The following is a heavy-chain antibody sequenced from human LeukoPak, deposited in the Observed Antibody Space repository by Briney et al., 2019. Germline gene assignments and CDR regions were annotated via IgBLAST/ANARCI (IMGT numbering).Heavy chain of an antibody. CDR1: GFTFSSYA. Sequence: GGSLRLSCAASGFTFSSYAMHWVRQAPGKGLEWVSAISGSGGSTYYADSVKGRFTISRDSSKNTLYLQMNSLRAEDTAVYYCALERYCSGGSCPFDYWGQGTLVTVSS. V-gene: IGHV3-23*01. CDR2: ISGSGGST. J-gene: IGHJ4*02. CDR3: ALERYCSGGSCPFDY. D-gene: IGHD2-15*01.